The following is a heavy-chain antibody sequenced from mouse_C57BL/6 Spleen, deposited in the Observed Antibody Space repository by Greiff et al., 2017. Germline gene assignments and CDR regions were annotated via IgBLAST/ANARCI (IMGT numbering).Heavy chain of an antibody. CDR2: INPNNGGT. Sequence: VQLQQSGPELVKPGASVKMSCKASGYTFTDYNMHWVKQSHGKSLEWIGYINPNNGGTSYNQKFKGKATLTVNKSSSTAYMELRSLTSEDSAVYYCARGYYYGSPYFDYWGQGTTLTVSS. J-gene: IGHJ2*01. D-gene: IGHD1-1*01. CDR3: ARGYYYGSPYFDY. CDR1: GYTFTDYN. V-gene: IGHV1-22*01.